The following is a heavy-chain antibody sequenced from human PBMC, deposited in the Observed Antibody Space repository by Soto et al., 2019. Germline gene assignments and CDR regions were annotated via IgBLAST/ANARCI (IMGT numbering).Heavy chain of an antibody. CDR3: ARLITGTTSADAFDI. Sequence: KASGTLSLTCAVYGGSFSGYYWSWIRQPPGKGLEWIGEINHSGSTNYNPSLKSRVTISVDTSKNQFSLKLSSVTAADTAVYYCARLITGTTSADAFDIWGQGTMVTVSS. J-gene: IGHJ3*02. D-gene: IGHD1-20*01. V-gene: IGHV4-34*01. CDR1: GGSFSGYY. CDR2: INHSGST.